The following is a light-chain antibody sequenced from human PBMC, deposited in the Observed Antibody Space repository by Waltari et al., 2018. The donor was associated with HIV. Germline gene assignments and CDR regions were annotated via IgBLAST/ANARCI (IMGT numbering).Light chain of an antibody. CDR1: NIGSKN. V-gene: IGLV3-21*02. Sequence: SYVLTQPPSVSVAPGQTARITCGGNNIGSKNVHWYQQRPGQAPVLVVYDDGDRPSGIPERFSGSNAGNTATLTISRVEAGDEADYYCQVWDSSSDHVVFGGGTKLTVL. CDR2: DDG. J-gene: IGLJ2*01. CDR3: QVWDSSSDHVV.